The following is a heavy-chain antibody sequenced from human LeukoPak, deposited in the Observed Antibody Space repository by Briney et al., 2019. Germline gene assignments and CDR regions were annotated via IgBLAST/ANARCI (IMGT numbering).Heavy chain of an antibody. CDR1: GGSISSSSYY. D-gene: IGHD3-3*01. CDR2: IYYSGST. J-gene: IGHJ6*03. V-gene: IGHV4-39*07. CDR3: AQVGDFWSGPPHYYMDV. Sequence: SETLSLTCTASGGSISSSSYYWGWIRQPPGKGLEWIGSIYYSGSTYYNPSLKSRVTISVDTSKNQFSLKLSSVTAADTAVYYCAQVGDFWSGPPHYYMDVWGNGTTVTVSS.